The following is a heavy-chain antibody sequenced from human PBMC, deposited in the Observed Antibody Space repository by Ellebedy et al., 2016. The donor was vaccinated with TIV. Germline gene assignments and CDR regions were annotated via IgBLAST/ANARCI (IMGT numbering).Heavy chain of an antibody. D-gene: IGHD3-9*01. V-gene: IGHV3-33*08. J-gene: IGHJ5*02. CDR3: ARDWEGPFDP. Sequence: GESLKISXAASGFTFSSYAMHWVRQAPGKGLEWVAVIWYDGSNKYYADSVKGRFTISRDNSKNTLYLQMNSLRAEDTAVYYCARDWEGPFDPWGQGTLVTVSS. CDR2: IWYDGSNK. CDR1: GFTFSSYA.